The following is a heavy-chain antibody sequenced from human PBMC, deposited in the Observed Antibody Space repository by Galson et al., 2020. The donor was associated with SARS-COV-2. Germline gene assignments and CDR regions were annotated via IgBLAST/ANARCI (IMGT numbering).Heavy chain of an antibody. CDR3: ARGFRSGWYEGLDS. D-gene: IGHD6-19*01. Sequence: ASVKVSCKASGYTFTSYDINWVRQATGQGLEWMGWMNPNRGKTGYAQKFQGRVTLTRNTSISTAYMEVSSLTSEDTAIYYCARGFRSGWYEGLDSWGQGTLVTVSS. V-gene: IGHV1-8*01. J-gene: IGHJ4*02. CDR1: GYTFTSYD. CDR2: MNPNRGKT.